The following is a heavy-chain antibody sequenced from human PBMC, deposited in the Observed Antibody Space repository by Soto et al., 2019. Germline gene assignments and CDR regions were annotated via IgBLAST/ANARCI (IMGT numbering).Heavy chain of an antibody. Sequence: SVKVSCKASGGTFGSYAISWVRQAPGQGLEWMGGIIPIFGTANYAQKFQGRVTITADESTSTAYMELSRLRSEDTAVYYCPRHTASYDILTGYTPLAYWGQGNLVSVYS. V-gene: IGHV1-69*13. CDR1: GGTFGSYA. CDR2: IIPIFGTA. J-gene: IGHJ4*02. CDR3: PRHTASYDILTGYTPLAY. D-gene: IGHD3-9*01.